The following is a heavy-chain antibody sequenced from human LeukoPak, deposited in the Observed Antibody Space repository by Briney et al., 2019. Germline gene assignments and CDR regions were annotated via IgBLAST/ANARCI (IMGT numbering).Heavy chain of an antibody. CDR1: GGSFSGYY. CDR2: INHSGST. J-gene: IGHJ6*03. CDR3: ARGPLGSGWYRWGRDYYYMDV. D-gene: IGHD6-19*01. V-gene: IGHV4-34*01. Sequence: SETLSLTCAVYGGSFSGYYWSWIRQPPGKGLEWIGEINHSGSTNYNPSLKSRVTISVDTSKNQFSLQLNSVTPEDTAVYYCARGPLGSGWYRWGRDYYYMDVWGKGTTVTVSS.